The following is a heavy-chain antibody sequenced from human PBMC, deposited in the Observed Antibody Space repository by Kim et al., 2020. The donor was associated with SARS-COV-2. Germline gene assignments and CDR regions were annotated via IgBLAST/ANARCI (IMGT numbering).Heavy chain of an antibody. CDR3: AKRRTSGWLREDFDF. J-gene: IGHJ4*02. CDR2: ISVIGQST. Sequence: GGSLRLSCVASGFTFTTYGMSWVRQAPGKGLEWVSVISVIGQSTYYLDSVKVRFTVSRDNSKNTVYLHMNGLTADDTAIYFCAKRRTSGWLREDFDFWGQGTLVTVSS. CDR1: GFTFTTYG. D-gene: IGHD6-19*01. V-gene: IGHV3-23*01.